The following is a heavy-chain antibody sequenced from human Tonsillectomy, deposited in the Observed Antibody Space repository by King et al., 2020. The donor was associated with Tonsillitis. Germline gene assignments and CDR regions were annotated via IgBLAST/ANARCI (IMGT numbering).Heavy chain of an antibody. J-gene: IGHJ5*02. CDR2: FDREDGET. CDR1: GYTLSELS. CDR3: ATATDNYDFWSGFSKWFDP. Sequence: QLVQSGAEVKKPGASVKVSCKVSGYTLSELSMHWVRQAPGKGLEWMGGFDREDGETIYAQKFQGRVTMTEDTSTETVYMEVRSLRSEDTAVYYCATATDNYDFWSGFSKWFDPWGQGTLVTVSS. V-gene: IGHV1-24*01. D-gene: IGHD3-3*01.